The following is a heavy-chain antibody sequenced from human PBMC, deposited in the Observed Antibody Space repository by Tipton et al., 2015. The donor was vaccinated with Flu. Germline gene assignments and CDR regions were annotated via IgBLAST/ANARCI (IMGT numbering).Heavy chain of an antibody. CDR2: IYNTGDT. J-gene: IGHJ4*02. V-gene: IGHV4-39*01. D-gene: IGHD7-27*01. Sequence: TLSLTCSVSDSSITSNSYSWGWIRQSPGKGLEWIGSIYNTGDTFYKPSLRGRVTMSLDTPKKKLFMKLSSVTAADTAVYYCASKVANWGVWEPLDYWGQGTLVTVSS. CDR3: ASKVANWGVWEPLDY. CDR1: DSSITSNSYS.